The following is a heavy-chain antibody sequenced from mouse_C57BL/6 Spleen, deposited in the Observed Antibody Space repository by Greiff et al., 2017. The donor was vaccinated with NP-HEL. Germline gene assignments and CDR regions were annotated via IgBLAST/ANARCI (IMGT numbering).Heavy chain of an antibody. V-gene: IGHV1-26*01. J-gene: IGHJ3*01. CDR3: ARVTTRRAWFAY. CDR2: INPNNGGT. Sequence: EVQLQQSGPELVKPGASVKISCKASGYTFTDYYMNWVKQSHGKSLEWIGDINPNNGGTSYNQKFKGKATLTVDKSSSTAYMELRSLTSEDSAVYYCARVTTRRAWFAYWGQGTLVTVSA. D-gene: IGHD2-12*01. CDR1: GYTFTDYY.